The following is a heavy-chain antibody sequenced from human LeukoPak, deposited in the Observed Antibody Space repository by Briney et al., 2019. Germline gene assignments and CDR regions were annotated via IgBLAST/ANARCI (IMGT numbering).Heavy chain of an antibody. V-gene: IGHV3-23*01. J-gene: IGHJ4*02. D-gene: IGHD2-15*01. CDR2: FDGNADGT. CDR3: AKPRIIGLGWAQFDY. CDR1: GFTFSRFG. Sequence: GSLRLSWVTSGFTFSRFGMTWVRQPPGKGLEWVASFDGNADGTYYADSVKGRCTISRDNSKNTLYLQMNSLRAEDTAIYYCAKPRIIGLGWAQFDYWGQGSLVTVSS.